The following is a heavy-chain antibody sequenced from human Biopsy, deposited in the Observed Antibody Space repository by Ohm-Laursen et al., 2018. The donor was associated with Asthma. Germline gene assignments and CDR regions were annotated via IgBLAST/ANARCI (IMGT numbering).Heavy chain of an antibody. V-gene: IGHV3-30*18. CDR2: VSYDGGVA. Sequence: SLRLSCAATGFSFNSYGMHWVRQAPGKGLEWVAVVSYDGGVAHYADSMKGRFTISRDNAKSTLYLQISSLRAEDTAVYYCAKHQLVRYLDYWGQGTLVTVSS. CDR1: GFSFNSYG. J-gene: IGHJ4*02. CDR3: AKHQLVRYLDY. D-gene: IGHD6-13*01.